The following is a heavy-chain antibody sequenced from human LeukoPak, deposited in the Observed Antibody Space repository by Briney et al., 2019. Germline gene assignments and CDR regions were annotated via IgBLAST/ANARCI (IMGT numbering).Heavy chain of an antibody. J-gene: IGHJ4*02. CDR2: ISSNGGST. Sequence: WSLRLSCAASGFTFSSYAMHWVRQAPGKGLEYVSAISSNGGSTYYANSVKGRFTISRDNSKNTLYLQMGSLRAEDMAVYYCARARQGIAAAIPDYWGQGTLVTVSS. CDR1: GFTFSSYA. CDR3: ARARQGIAAAIPDY. V-gene: IGHV3-64*01. D-gene: IGHD6-13*01.